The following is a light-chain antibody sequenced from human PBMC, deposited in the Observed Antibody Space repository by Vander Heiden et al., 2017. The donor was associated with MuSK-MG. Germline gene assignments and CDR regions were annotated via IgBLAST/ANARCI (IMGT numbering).Light chain of an antibody. Sequence: DIRMTHSPSSLSASVGDRVTISCQTSKDISVYLNWYQQKPGKAPKLLIYDVSHLEAGVSSRFSGGGSGTDFTLTISSLQPEDIATYYCQQYDKFLSHFGPGTKVNIK. V-gene: IGKV1-33*01. J-gene: IGKJ3*01. CDR3: QQYDKFLSH. CDR2: DVS. CDR1: KDISVY.